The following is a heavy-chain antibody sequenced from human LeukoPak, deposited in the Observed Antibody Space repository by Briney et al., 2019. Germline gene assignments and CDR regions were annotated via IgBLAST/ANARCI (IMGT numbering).Heavy chain of an antibody. D-gene: IGHD5-18*01. V-gene: IGHV4-38-2*02. J-gene: IGHJ3*02. Sequence: SETLSLTCTVSGYSISSGYYWGWIRPPPGKGLEWIGSIYHSGSTYYNPSLKSRVTISVDTSKDQFSLKLSSVTAADTAVYYCAREGTAMVPDAFDIWGQGTMVTVSS. CDR1: GYSISSGYY. CDR2: IYHSGST. CDR3: AREGTAMVPDAFDI.